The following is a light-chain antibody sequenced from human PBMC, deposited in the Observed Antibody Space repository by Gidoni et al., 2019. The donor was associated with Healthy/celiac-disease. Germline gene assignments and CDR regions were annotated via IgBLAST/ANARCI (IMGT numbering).Light chain of an antibody. V-gene: IGKV3-15*01. CDR2: GAS. Sequence: EIVMTQSPATLSVSPGERATLSCRASQSVSSNLAWYQQKPGQAPRLLIYGASTRATGIPARFSGSGSGTEFTLTISSLQSEDFAVYYCQQYNNRPSCSFGQGTKLEIK. CDR1: QSVSSN. CDR3: QQYNNRPSCS. J-gene: IGKJ2*04.